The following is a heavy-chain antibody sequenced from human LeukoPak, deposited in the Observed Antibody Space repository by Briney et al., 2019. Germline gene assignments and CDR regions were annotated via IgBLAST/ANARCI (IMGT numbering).Heavy chain of an antibody. CDR2: IYYSGST. D-gene: IGHD4-17*01. CDR3: ARQGRDYGDFLFDY. V-gene: IGHV4-59*08. J-gene: IGHJ4*02. Sequence: PSETLSLTCTVSGGSISSYYWSWSRQPPGKGLEWIGYIYYSGSTNYNPSLKSRVTISVDTSKNQFSLKLSSVTAADTAVYYCARQGRDYGDFLFDYWGQGTLVTVSS. CDR1: GGSISSYY.